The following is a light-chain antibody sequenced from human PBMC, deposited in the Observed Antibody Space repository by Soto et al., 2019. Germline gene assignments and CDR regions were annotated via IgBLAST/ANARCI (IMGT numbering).Light chain of an antibody. CDR1: QSVSSN. CDR3: QQYNNWQT. CDR2: GAS. V-gene: IGKV3-15*01. Sequence: EIVMTQSAATLSVSPGERATLSCRASQSVSSNLAWYQQKPGQAPRLLIYGASTRATGIPARFSGSGSGTESTLTISSLQSEDFAVYYCQQYNNWQTFGQGTKVDIK. J-gene: IGKJ1*01.